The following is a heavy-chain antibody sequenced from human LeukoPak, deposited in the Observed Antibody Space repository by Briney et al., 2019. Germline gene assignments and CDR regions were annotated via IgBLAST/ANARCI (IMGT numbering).Heavy chain of an antibody. CDR1: GGSINRSGYY. CDR3: ARDSSGYYYFDY. D-gene: IGHD3-22*01. V-gene: IGHV4-39*07. J-gene: IGHJ4*02. CDR2: IYYRGST. Sequence: PSETLSLTCTVSGGSINRSGYYWGWIRQPPGKGPEWIGSIYYRGSTYYNPSLKSRVTISVDTSKNQFSLNLTSVTAADTAVYHCARDSSGYYYFDYWGQGTLITVSS.